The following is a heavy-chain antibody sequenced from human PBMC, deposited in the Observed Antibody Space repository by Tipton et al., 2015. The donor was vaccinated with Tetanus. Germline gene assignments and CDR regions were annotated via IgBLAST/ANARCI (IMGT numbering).Heavy chain of an antibody. CDR1: GFTLSSYS. CDR3: AREMVAVADRLFDY. J-gene: IGHJ4*02. Sequence: SLRLSCAASGFTLSSYSMNWVRQAPGKGLEWVSSISSSSSYIYYADSVKGRFTISRDNAKNSLYLQMNSLRAEDTAVYYCAREMVAVADRLFDYWGQGTLVTVSS. CDR2: ISSSSSYI. D-gene: IGHD6-19*01. V-gene: IGHV3-21*01.